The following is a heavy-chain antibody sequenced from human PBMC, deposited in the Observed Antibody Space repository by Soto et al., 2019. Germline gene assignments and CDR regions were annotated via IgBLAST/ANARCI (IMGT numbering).Heavy chain of an antibody. CDR1: GFTFSSYA. CDR2: LSGSGDST. J-gene: IGHJ4*02. D-gene: IGHD2-15*01. V-gene: IGHV3-23*01. Sequence: EVQLLESGGGLVQPGGSLRLSCAASGFTFSSYAMSWVRQAPGKGLEWVSTLSGSGDSTYYADSVKGRFTISRDNSKNTVYLQMNSLRAGDTAVYYCAKGRGYCSGGSCYSDYWGQGTLVTVSS. CDR3: AKGRGYCSGGSCYSDY.